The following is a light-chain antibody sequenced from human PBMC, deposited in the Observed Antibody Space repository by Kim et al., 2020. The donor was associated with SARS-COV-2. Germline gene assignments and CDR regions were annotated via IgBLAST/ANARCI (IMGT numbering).Light chain of an antibody. CDR2: GKN. J-gene: IGLJ2*01. Sequence: ALVQTVRITCQGDSLRTYDASWYQQKPGQAPILVIYGKNTRPSGIPDRFSGSSSGNTASLTVTGAQAVDEADYYCNSRDNSGDHVVFGGGTKLIVL. CDR1: SLRTYD. CDR3: NSRDNSGDHVV. V-gene: IGLV3-19*01.